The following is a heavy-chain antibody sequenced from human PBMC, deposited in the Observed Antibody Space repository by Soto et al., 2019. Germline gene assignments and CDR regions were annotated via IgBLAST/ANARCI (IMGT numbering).Heavy chain of an antibody. CDR3: ARGGGCSSTSCARRRGFDP. J-gene: IGHJ5*02. D-gene: IGHD2-2*01. V-gene: IGHV4-34*01. Sequence: QVQLQQWGAGLLKPSETLSLTCAVYGGSFSGYYWSWIRQPPGKGLEWIGEINHSGSTNYNPSLKSRVTISVDTSKNQFSLKLSSVTAADTAVYYCARGGGCSSTSCARRRGFDPWGQGTLVTVSS. CDR2: INHSGST. CDR1: GGSFSGYY.